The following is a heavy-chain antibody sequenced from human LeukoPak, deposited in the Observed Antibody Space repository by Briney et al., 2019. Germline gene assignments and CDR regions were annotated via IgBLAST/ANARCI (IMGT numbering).Heavy chain of an antibody. Sequence: ASVKVSCKASGGTFTSYGISWVRQAPGQGLEWMGGIIPMFGTTKYAQKFQGRVTITADQSTRTAYMEMSSLRSQDTALYYCSTVGSSASDPYDYWGQGTLVTVSS. CDR3: STVGSSASDPYDY. V-gene: IGHV1-69*13. CDR1: GGTFTSYG. CDR2: IIPMFGTT. D-gene: IGHD2-2*01. J-gene: IGHJ4*02.